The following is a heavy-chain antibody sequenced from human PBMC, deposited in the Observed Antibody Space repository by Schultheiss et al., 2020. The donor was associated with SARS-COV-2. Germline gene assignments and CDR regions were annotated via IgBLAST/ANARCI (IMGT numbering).Heavy chain of an antibody. J-gene: IGHJ4*02. CDR1: GYTFTSYD. V-gene: IGHV1-2*04. CDR3: ARGDQETLDY. Sequence: ASVKVSCKASGYTFTSYDINWVRQATGQGLEWMGWMNPNSGGTNYAQKFQGWVTMTRDTSISTAYMELSRLRSDDTAVYYCARGDQETLDYWGQGALVTVSS. CDR2: MNPNSGGT.